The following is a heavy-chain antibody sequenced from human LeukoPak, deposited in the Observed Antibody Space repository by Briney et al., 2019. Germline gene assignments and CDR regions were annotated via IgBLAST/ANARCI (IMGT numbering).Heavy chain of an antibody. CDR1: GFTLSSDR. CDR3: AKDPRVATIEIFDY. CDR2: ISGGGGVT. Sequence: GGSLRLSCVASGFTLSSDRMNWVRQAPGKGLEWVSSISGGGGVTYYADSVKGRFTISRDNSKNTAYLKMNSLRAEDTAVYYCAKDPRVATIEIFDYWGQGTLVTVSS. D-gene: IGHD5-12*01. J-gene: IGHJ4*02. V-gene: IGHV3-23*01.